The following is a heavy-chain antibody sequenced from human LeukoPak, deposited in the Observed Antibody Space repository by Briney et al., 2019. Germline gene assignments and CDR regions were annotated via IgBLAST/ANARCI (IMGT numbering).Heavy chain of an antibody. D-gene: IGHD3-22*01. CDR2: IIPIFGTA. Sequence: SVKVSCKASGGTFSSYAISWVRQAPGQGLEWMGGIIPIFGTANYAQKFQGRVTITADNSTSTAYMKLSSLRSDDTAVYYCARTYQYDSGALFATGIESWGQGTLVTVSS. CDR3: ARTYQYDSGALFATGIES. V-gene: IGHV1-69*06. CDR1: GGTFSSYA. J-gene: IGHJ4*02.